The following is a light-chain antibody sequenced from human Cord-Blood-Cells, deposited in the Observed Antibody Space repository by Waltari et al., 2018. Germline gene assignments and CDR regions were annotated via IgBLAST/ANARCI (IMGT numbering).Light chain of an antibody. CDR2: EGS. Sequence: QSALTQPASVSVSPGQSNTLSCTGPSSDVGGCHFVSWYQKHPGKAPKLMIYEGSKRPSEVSNRFSGSKSGNTASLTIAGRPAEDVADYYCCSYAGSMVFGGGNKLTVL. CDR1: SSDVGGCHF. V-gene: IGLV2-23*01. J-gene: IGLJ2*01. CDR3: CSYAGSMV.